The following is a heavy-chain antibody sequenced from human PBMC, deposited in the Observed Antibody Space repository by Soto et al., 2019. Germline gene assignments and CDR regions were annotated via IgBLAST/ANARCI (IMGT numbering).Heavy chain of an antibody. CDR3: ARCIQQDYYYGMDV. CDR2: ISADNSNT. CDR1: GYTFYSHS. Sequence: QARLVQSGAEVKKPGASVKVSCKASGYTFYSHSISWVRQAPGQGLEWMGRISADNSNTKYAQKFRGRVTMTTDTATSTVYMEMRNLRSDDKAVYYCARCIQQDYYYGMDVWGQGTTVTVSS. J-gene: IGHJ6*02. D-gene: IGHD5-18*01. V-gene: IGHV1-18*01.